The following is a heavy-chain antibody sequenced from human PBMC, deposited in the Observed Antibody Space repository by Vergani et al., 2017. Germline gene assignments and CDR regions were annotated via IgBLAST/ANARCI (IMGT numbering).Heavy chain of an antibody. CDR2: MNPNSGNT. D-gene: IGHD2-2*01. CDR1: GYTFSSYD. Sequence: QVQLVQSGAEVKKPGASVKVSCKASGYTFSSYDINWVRQATGQGLEWMGWMNPNSGNTGYAQKLQGRVTMTRNTSIRTAYMELSSLRSEDTAVYYCARGVPYCSSTSCSNDAFDIWCQGTMVTVSS. V-gene: IGHV1-8*01. CDR3: ARGVPYCSSTSCSNDAFDI. J-gene: IGHJ3*02.